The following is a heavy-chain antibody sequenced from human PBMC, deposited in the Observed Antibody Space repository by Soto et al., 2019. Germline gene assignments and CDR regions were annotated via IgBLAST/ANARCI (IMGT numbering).Heavy chain of an antibody. D-gene: IGHD6-19*01. J-gene: IGHJ4*02. Sequence: GASVKVSCKASGYTFTGYYMHWVRQAPGQGLEWMGWIIPILGIANYAQKFQGRVTITADKSTSTAYMELSSLRSEDTAVYYCAREPSGVAVAGPTQWGQGTLVTVSS. CDR1: GYTFTGYY. CDR3: AREPSGVAVAGPTQ. V-gene: IGHV1-69*10. CDR2: IIPILGIA.